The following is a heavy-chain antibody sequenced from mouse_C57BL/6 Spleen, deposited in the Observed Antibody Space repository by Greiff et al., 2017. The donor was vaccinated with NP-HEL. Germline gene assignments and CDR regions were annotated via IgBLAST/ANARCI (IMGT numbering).Heavy chain of an antibody. CDR1: GFNIKDDY. J-gene: IGHJ2*01. V-gene: IGHV14-4*01. D-gene: IGHD1-1*01. CDR2: IDPENGDT. CDR3: TTGSSYGY. Sequence: VQLKQSGAELVRPGASVKLSCTASGFNIKDDYMHWVKQRPEQGLEWIGWIDPENGDTEYASKFQGKATITADTSSNTAYLQLSSLTSEDTAVYYCTTGSSYGYWGQGTTLTVSS.